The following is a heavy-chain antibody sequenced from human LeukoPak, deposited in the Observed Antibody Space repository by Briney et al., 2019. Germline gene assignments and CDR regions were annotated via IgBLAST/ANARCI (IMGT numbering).Heavy chain of an antibody. V-gene: IGHV4-39*07. CDR1: GGSISSSSYY. J-gene: IGHJ3*02. Sequence: TSETLSLTYTVSGGSISSSSYYWGWIRQPPGKGLEWIGSIYYSGSTYYNPSLKSRVTISVDTSKNQFSLKLSSVTAADTAVYYCARDSGYYDSSGYYLDAFDIWGQGTMVTVSS. CDR2: IYYSGST. D-gene: IGHD3-22*01. CDR3: ARDSGYYDSSGYYLDAFDI.